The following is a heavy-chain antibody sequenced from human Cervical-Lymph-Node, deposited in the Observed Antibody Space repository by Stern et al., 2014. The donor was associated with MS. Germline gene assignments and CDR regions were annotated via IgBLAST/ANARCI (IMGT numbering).Heavy chain of an antibody. CDR3: ARLGYDAFDL. CDR1: EFTFSDYY. Sequence: DQLVQSGGGLVQPGGSLRLSCVASEFTFSDYYMNWVRQAPGKGLEWDSYISRSSDIIYYADSVKGRFTISRDNAKRSLYLQMNSLRDEDTAIYYCARLGYDAFDLWGQGTTVTVSS. D-gene: IGHD2-15*01. CDR2: ISRSSDII. J-gene: IGHJ3*01. V-gene: IGHV3-48*02.